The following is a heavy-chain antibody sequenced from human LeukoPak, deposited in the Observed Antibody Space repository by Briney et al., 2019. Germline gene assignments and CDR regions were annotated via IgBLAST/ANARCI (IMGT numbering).Heavy chain of an antibody. D-gene: IGHD3-3*01. V-gene: IGHV4-34*01. CDR2: INHSGST. Sequence: SETLSLTCAVYGGSFSGYYWSWIRQPPGKGLEWIGEINHSGSTNYNPSLKSRVTISVDTSKNQFTLKLSSVTAADTAVYYCARVRQVITIFGVVINHYGMDVWGQGTTVTVSS. J-gene: IGHJ6*02. CDR3: ARVRQVITIFGVVINHYGMDV. CDR1: GGSFSGYY.